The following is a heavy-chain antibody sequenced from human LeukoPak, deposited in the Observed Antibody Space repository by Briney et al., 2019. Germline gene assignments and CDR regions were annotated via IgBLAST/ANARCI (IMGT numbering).Heavy chain of an antibody. CDR1: GYTFTSYG. CDR3: AEGYCTNGVCSHFDY. J-gene: IGHJ4*02. V-gene: IGHV1-18*01. CDR2: ISAYNGNT. D-gene: IGHD2-8*01. Sequence: ASVKVSCKASGYTFTSYGISWVRQAPGQGLEWMGWISAYNGNTNYAQKLQGRVTMTTDTSTSTAYMELRSLRSDDTAVYYRAEGYCTNGVCSHFDYWGQGTLVTVSS.